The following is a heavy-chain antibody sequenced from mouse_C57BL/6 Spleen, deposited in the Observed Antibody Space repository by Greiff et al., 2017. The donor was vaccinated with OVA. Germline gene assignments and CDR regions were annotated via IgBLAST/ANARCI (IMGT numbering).Heavy chain of an antibody. CDR1: GYAFSSSW. CDR3: ARSGGSYWYFDV. D-gene: IGHD3-1*01. Sequence: QVQLQQSGPELVKPGASVKISCKASGYAFSSSWMNWVKQRPGKGLEWIGRIYPGDGDTNYNGKFKGKATLTADKSSSTAYMQLSSLTSEDSAVYFCARSGGSYWYFDVWGTGTTVTVSS. J-gene: IGHJ1*03. CDR2: IYPGDGDT. V-gene: IGHV1-82*01.